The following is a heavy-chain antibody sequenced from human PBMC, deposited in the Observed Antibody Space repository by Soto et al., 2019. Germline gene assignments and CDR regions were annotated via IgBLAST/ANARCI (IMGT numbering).Heavy chain of an antibody. V-gene: IGHV1-3*01. CDR1: GYTFTSYA. CDR2: INAGNGNT. CDR3: ARARTVVVVFDNDY. Sequence: ASVKVSCKASGYTFTSYAMHWVRQAPGQRLEWMGWINAGNGNTKYSQKLQGRVTMTTDTSTSTAYMELRSLRSDDTAVYYCARARTVVVVFDNDYWGQGTLVTVSS. D-gene: IGHD3-22*01. J-gene: IGHJ4*02.